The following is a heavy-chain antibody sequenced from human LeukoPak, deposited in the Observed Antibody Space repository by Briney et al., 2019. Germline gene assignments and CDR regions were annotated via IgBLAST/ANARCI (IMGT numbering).Heavy chain of an antibody. CDR2: IIPIFGTA. V-gene: IGHV1-69*13. D-gene: IGHD3-10*01. CDR1: GGTFSSYA. Sequence: ASVKVSCKASGGTFSSYAISWVRQAPGQGLEWMGGIIPIFGTANYAQKFQGRVTMTADESTSTAYMELSSLRSEDTAVYYCARDQRGSGSYRRDLNYWGQGTLVTVSS. J-gene: IGHJ4*02. CDR3: ARDQRGSGSYRRDLNY.